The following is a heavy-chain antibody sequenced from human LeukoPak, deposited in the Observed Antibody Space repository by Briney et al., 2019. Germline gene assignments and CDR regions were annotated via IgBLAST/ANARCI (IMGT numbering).Heavy chain of an antibody. CDR2: INHSGST. CDR3: ATGGRIRY. CDR1: GGSFSGYY. D-gene: IGHD3-10*01. V-gene: IGHV4-34*01. J-gene: IGHJ4*02. Sequence: SETLSLTCAVYGGSFSGYYWSWIRQPPGKGLEWIGEINHSGSTNYNPSLKSRVTISVDTSKNQFSLKLSSVTAADTAVYYCATGGRIRYWGQGTLVTVSS.